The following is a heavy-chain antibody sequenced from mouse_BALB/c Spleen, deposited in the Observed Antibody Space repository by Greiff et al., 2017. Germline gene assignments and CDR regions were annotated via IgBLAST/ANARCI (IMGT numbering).Heavy chain of an antibody. CDR2: IDPANGNT. V-gene: IGHV14-3*02. CDR3: ARPDGNYAEAWYFDV. J-gene: IGHJ1*01. CDR1: GFNIKDTY. D-gene: IGHD2-1*01. Sequence: EVQLQQSGAELVKPGASVKLSCTASGFNIKDTYMHWVKQRPEQGLEWIGRIDPANGNTKYDPKFQGKATITADTSSNTAYLQLSSLTSEDTAVYYCARPDGNYAEAWYFDVWGAGTTVTVSS.